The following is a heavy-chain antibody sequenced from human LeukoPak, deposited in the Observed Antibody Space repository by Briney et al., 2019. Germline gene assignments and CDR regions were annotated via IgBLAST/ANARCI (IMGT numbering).Heavy chain of an antibody. Sequence: GGSLRLSCVGSGFTFRSHAMSWVRQAPEKGLEFVSGIYENGGTTYYADSVKGRFSISRDSSKNTLYLQMDSLRGEDTAVYYCAKDFRIGYSAHFDYWGQGALVTVSS. CDR2: IYENGGTT. V-gene: IGHV3-23*01. D-gene: IGHD2-21*01. J-gene: IGHJ4*02. CDR1: GFTFRSHA. CDR3: AKDFRIGYSAHFDY.